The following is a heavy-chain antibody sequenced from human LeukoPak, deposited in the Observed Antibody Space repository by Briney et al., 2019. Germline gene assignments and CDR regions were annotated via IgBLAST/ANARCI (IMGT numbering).Heavy chain of an antibody. D-gene: IGHD6-19*01. CDR2: VSWNGYSI. V-gene: IGHV3-9*01. J-gene: IGHJ4*02. Sequence: PGRSLRLSCAASGFTLNDYAMHWVRQAPGKGLEWVSAVSWNGYSIGYADSVKGRFTISRDNAKKSLYLQMNSLRAEDTALYYCAKDIAVAGIYYFDYWGQGTLVTVSS. CDR3: AKDIAVAGIYYFDY. CDR1: GFTLNDYA.